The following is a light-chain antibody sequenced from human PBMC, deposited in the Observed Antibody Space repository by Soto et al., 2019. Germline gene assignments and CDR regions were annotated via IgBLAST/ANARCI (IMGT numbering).Light chain of an antibody. J-gene: IGKJ4*01. CDR1: QGIYTY. CDR3: LQHNSYPLA. Sequence: DIQMTQSPSAMSASVGDSVTITYRASQGIYTYLAWFKQKPGKAPKRLIYAASSLQSGVPSRFSGSGSGTEFTLTISSLQPEDFAAYYCLQHNSYPLAFGGVTRVEIK. V-gene: IGKV1-17*03. CDR2: AAS.